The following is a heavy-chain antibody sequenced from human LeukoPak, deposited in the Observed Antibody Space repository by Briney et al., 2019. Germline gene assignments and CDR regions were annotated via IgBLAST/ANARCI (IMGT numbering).Heavy chain of an antibody. CDR3: ARHEYVDTAMVGYMDV. J-gene: IGHJ6*03. Sequence: SETLSLTCAVSGYSISSGYYWGWIRPPPGKGLEWIGSIYHSGSTYYNPSLKSRVTISVDTSKNQFSLKLSSVTAADTAVYYCARHEYVDTAMVGYMDVWGKGTTVTVSS. V-gene: IGHV4-38-2*01. D-gene: IGHD5-18*01. CDR1: GYSISSGYY. CDR2: IYHSGST.